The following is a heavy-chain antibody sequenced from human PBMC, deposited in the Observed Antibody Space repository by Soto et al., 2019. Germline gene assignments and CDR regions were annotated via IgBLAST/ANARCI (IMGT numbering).Heavy chain of an antibody. CDR3: ARVEDYGDYFDY. Sequence: QVQLQESGPGLVKPSETLSLTCTASGASVRSGSYYWSWVRQPPGRGLEWIGYIYDTGTTNYNPSLKSRVTMSVDTSKNQFSLKLNSLTAADTAVYYCARVEDYGDYFDYWGQGTLVTVSS. CDR2: IYDTGTT. D-gene: IGHD4-17*01. J-gene: IGHJ4*02. V-gene: IGHV4-61*01. CDR1: GASVRSGSYY.